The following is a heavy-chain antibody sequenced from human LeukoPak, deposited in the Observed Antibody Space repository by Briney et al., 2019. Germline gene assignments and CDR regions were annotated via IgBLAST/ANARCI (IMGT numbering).Heavy chain of an antibody. D-gene: IGHD6-19*01. CDR2: ISAYNGNT. CDR1: GYTFTSYG. V-gene: IGHV1-18*01. J-gene: IGHJ6*03. Sequence: ASVTVSCKASGYTFTSYGISWVRQAPGQGLEWMGWISAYNGNTNYAQKLQGRVTMTTDTSTSTAYMELRSLRSDDTAVYYCARKRGPADYYYYMDVWGKGTTVTVSS. CDR3: ARKRGPADYYYYMDV.